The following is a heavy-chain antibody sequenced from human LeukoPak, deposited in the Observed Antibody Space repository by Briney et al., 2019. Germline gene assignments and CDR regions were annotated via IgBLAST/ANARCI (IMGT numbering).Heavy chain of an antibody. D-gene: IGHD2-15*01. CDR2: IYYSGST. Sequence: PSQTLSLTCTVSGGSISSGDYYWSWIRQHPGKGLEWIEYIYYSGSTDYNPSLKSRVTISVDTSKNQFSLKLSSVTAADTAVYYCAREALYCSGGSCYPGPFDYWGQGTLVTVSS. V-gene: IGHV4-31*03. CDR3: AREALYCSGGSCYPGPFDY. J-gene: IGHJ4*02. CDR1: GGSISSGDYY.